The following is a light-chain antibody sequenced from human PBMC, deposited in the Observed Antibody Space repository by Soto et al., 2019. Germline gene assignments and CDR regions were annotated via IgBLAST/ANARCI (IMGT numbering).Light chain of an antibody. J-gene: IGLJ3*02. CDR1: SSNIGRNY. Sequence: QSVLTQPPSASGTPGQRVTISCSGSSSNIGRNYVYWSQQLPGTAPKLLIYRNNQRPSGVPDRFSGSKSGTAASLALSWLRSEDEADYYCTAWDGSLSVGVFGGGTKLTVL. CDR3: TAWDGSLSVGV. V-gene: IGLV1-47*01. CDR2: RNN.